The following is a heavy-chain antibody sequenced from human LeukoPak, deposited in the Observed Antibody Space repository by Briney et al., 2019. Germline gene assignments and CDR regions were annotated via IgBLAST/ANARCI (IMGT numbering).Heavy chain of an antibody. V-gene: IGHV3-20*04. CDR3: GGVWFNRLGELHQDGAFDY. CDR1: GFTFDDYG. CDR2: INWDGGST. D-gene: IGHD3-16*01. Sequence: GGSLRLSCAASGFTFDDYGMNWVRQAPGKGLEWVSGINWDGGSTGYADSVKGRFTITRDNAKNFLFLQMNSLRAEDTALYYCGGVWFNRLGELHQDGAFDYWGQETLSPSPQ. J-gene: IGHJ4*02.